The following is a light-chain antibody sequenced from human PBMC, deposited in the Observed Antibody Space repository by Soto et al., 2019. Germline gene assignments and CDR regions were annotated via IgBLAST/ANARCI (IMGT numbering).Light chain of an antibody. Sequence: QSALTQPPSASGSPGQSVTISCTGTKNDIGVYDFVSWYQHHPGKAPRLIIYEVVQRPSGVPDRFSGSKSGNTASLAISGLQPDDESHYYCAAWDDSLNGLVFGGGTKLTVL. J-gene: IGLJ3*02. V-gene: IGLV2-8*01. CDR3: AAWDDSLNGLV. CDR1: KNDIGVYDF. CDR2: EVV.